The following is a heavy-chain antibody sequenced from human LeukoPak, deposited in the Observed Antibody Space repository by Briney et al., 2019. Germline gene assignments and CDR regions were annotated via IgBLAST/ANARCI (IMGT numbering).Heavy chain of an antibody. CDR2: IDRDGSRI. Sequence: GGSLRLSCAVAGFTFSSYWMHWVRQAPGKGVVWVSRIDRDGSRINYADSVKGRFTISRDNGKNTPYLQMSSLRAEDTAVYYCAKGLSINWFDPWGQGNLVTVSS. J-gene: IGHJ5*02. CDR3: AKGLSINWFDP. CDR1: GFTFSSYW. D-gene: IGHD2-2*02. V-gene: IGHV3-74*01.